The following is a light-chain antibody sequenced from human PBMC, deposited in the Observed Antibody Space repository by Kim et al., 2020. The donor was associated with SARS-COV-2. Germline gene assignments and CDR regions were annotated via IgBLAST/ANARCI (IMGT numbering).Light chain of an antibody. CDR1: QIVSSNY. CDR3: QRYGSSAIT. V-gene: IGKV3-20*01. J-gene: IGKJ5*01. Sequence: SPGERATLSCRARQIVSSNYLAWYQRKPAQSPRLFIYDTPTRTTGIPDGFAGSGSGTDFTLTISRVDPNDFAVYYCQRYGSSAITFGQGTRLGIK. CDR2: DTP.